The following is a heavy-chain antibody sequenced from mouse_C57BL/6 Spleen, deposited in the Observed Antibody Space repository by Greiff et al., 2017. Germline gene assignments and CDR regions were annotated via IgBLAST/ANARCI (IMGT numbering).Heavy chain of an antibody. D-gene: IGHD2-1*01. V-gene: IGHV1-76*01. J-gene: IGHJ2*01. CDR3: ARYGLYYGKDYFDY. Sequence: QVQLQQSGAELVRPGASVKLSCKASGYTFTDYYINWVKQRPGQGLEWIARIYPGSGNTYYNEKFKGKATLTAEKSSSTAYMQLSSLTSEDSAVYFCARYGLYYGKDYFDYWGQGNTLTVSS. CDR1: GYTFTDYY. CDR2: IYPGSGNT.